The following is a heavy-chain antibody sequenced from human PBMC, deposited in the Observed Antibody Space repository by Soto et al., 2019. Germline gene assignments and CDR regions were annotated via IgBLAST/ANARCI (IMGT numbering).Heavy chain of an antibody. Sequence: QVQLQQWGAGLLKPSETLSLNCAVYGGSFSGYYWSWIRQPPGKGLEWIGEINHRGSINYNPSLKSRVTMSVDTSKNQFSLKLNSVTSADTAVFYCARGSTMRISAASGRYYYYHGLDVWGQGTAVTVSS. CDR2: INHRGSI. CDR1: GGSFSGYY. CDR3: ARGSTMRISAASGRYYYYHGLDV. J-gene: IGHJ6*02. D-gene: IGHD2-15*01. V-gene: IGHV4-34*01.